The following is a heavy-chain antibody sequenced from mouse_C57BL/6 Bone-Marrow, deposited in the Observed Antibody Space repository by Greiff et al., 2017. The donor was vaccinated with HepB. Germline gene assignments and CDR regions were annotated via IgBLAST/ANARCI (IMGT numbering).Heavy chain of an antibody. Sequence: VQLQQSGTVLARPGASVKMSCKTSGYTFTSYWMHWVKQRPGQGLEWIGAIYPGNSGTSYNQKFKGKAKLTAVTSASTAYMELSSLTNEDSAVYYCTRGDYYGSSYWYFDVWGTGTTVTVSS. CDR2: IYPGNSGT. CDR1: GYTFTSYW. D-gene: IGHD1-1*01. V-gene: IGHV1-5*01. J-gene: IGHJ1*03. CDR3: TRGDYYGSSYWYFDV.